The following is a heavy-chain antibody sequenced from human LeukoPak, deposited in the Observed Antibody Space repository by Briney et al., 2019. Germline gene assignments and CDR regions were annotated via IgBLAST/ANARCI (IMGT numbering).Heavy chain of an antibody. Sequence: GGSLRLSCAASGFTFSSYSMNRVRQAPGKGLEWVSSISSSSSYIYYADSVKGRFTISRDNAKNSLYLQMNSLRAEDTAVYYCARDGRRAVAVDAFDIWGQGTMVTVSS. J-gene: IGHJ3*02. CDR2: ISSSSSYI. CDR3: ARDGRRAVAVDAFDI. V-gene: IGHV3-21*01. CDR1: GFTFSSYS. D-gene: IGHD6-19*01.